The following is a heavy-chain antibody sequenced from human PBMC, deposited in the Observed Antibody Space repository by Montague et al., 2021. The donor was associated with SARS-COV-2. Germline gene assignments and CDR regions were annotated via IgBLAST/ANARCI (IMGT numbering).Heavy chain of an antibody. Sequence: PALVKPTQTLTLTCTFSGFSLSTRGVGVGWIRQPPGKALEWLALIYWDDDERYSPSLESRLTISKDNSKNQVVLTMTKMAPVDTATYYGAHTKAPAGDRWFDPWGQGTLVTVSS. CDR1: GFSLSTRGVG. J-gene: IGHJ5*02. D-gene: IGHD6-13*01. V-gene: IGHV2-5*02. CDR2: IYWDDDE. CDR3: AHTKAPAGDRWFDP.